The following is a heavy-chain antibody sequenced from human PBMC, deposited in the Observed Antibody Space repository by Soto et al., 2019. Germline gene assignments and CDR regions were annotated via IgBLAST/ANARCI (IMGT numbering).Heavy chain of an antibody. D-gene: IGHD6-13*01. CDR2: IYYSGST. J-gene: IGHJ4*02. CDR3: ARNPRSWSFPFDY. Sequence: QLQLQESGPGLVKPSETLSLACTVSGGSISSSSYYWGWLRQPPGKGLEWIGSIYYSGSTYYNPSLKSRVTISVDTSKNQFSLKLSSVTAADTAVYYCARNPRSWSFPFDYWGQGTLVTVSS. V-gene: IGHV4-39*01. CDR1: GGSISSSSYY.